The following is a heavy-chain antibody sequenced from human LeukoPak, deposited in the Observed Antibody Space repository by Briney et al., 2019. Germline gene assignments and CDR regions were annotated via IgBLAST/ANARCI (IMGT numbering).Heavy chain of an antibody. D-gene: IGHD1-26*01. V-gene: IGHV4-31*03. J-gene: IGHJ4*02. CDR2: IYYSGST. CDR3: ARSGPYSGSYDY. CDR1: GGSISSGGYY. Sequence: PSETLSLTCTVSGGSISSGGYYWSWIRQHPGKGLEWIRYIYYSGSTYYNPSLKSRVTISVDTSKNQFSLKLSSVTAADTAVYYCARSGPYSGSYDYWGQGTLVTVSS.